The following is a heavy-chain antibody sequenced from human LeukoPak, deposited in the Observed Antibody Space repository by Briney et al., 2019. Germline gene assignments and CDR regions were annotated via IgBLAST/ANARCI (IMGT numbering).Heavy chain of an antibody. V-gene: IGHV3-23*01. J-gene: IGHJ4*02. CDR3: AKESTTVPGAWGYFDY. CDR1: GFSFRTYN. D-gene: IGHD2/OR15-2a*01. CDR2: IRGGGAT. Sequence: GGSLRLSCTASGFSFRTYNLHWVRQAPGKGLEWVSGIRGGGATYYADSVKGRFTISRDNSKNLLYLQINSLRVEDTAVYFCAKESTTVPGAWGYFDYWGQGTLVTVSS.